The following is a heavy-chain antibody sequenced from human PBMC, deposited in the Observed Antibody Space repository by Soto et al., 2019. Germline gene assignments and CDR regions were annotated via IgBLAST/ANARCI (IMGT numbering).Heavy chain of an antibody. Sequence: QVQLVQSGAEVKKPGASVKVSCKASGYTFTSYGISWVRQAPGQGLEWMGWISAYNGNTNYAQKLQGRVTMTTDTSTSAAYVERRSLRSDDTAVYYCARDPLASVGYCSGGSFYLDYYYGMYVGGRGTTVSVSS. D-gene: IGHD2-15*01. CDR2: ISAYNGNT. CDR3: ARDPLASVGYCSGGSFYLDYYYGMYV. J-gene: IGHJ6*02. CDR1: GYTFTSYG. V-gene: IGHV1-18*01.